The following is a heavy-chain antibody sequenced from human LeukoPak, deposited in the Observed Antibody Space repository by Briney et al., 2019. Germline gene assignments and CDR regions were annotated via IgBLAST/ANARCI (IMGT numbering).Heavy chain of an antibody. V-gene: IGHV5-51*01. CDR1: GYSFTTSW. CDR2: IYPGDYDT. D-gene: IGHD2-2*01. J-gene: IGHJ4*02. CDR3: ARRQGCSSTSCPPDY. Sequence: GASLKMSCRGPGYSFTTSWIGWGRQLPGKGLEWIGFIYPGDYDTRFTPSFQGQVTISADKSINTAYPRWGSLKVSDTAMSYCARRQGCSSTSCPPDYWGQGSVVIVSP.